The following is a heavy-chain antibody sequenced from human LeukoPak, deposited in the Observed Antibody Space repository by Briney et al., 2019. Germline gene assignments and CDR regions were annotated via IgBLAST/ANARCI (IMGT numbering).Heavy chain of an antibody. CDR3: AKGSSYYGSGSYYLY. J-gene: IGHJ4*02. CDR1: GFTFSSYG. V-gene: IGHV3-23*01. CDR2: ISGSGVST. Sequence: GGSLRLSCAASGFTFSSYGMTWVRQAPGKGLEWVSGISGSGVSTYYADSVKGRFTISRDNSRNTLYLQMNSLSAEDTAVYHCAKGSSYYGSGSYYLYWGQGTLVTVSS. D-gene: IGHD3-10*01.